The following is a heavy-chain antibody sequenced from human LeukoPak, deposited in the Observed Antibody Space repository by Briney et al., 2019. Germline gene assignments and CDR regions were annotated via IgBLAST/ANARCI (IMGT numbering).Heavy chain of an antibody. Sequence: GGSLRLSCAASGFTFSSYGMHWVRQAPGKGLEWVAVIWYDGSNKYYADSVKGRFTISRDNSKNTLYLQMNSLRAEDTAVYYCARVYSSSSGKAFDIWGQGTMVTVSS. CDR2: IWYDGSNK. V-gene: IGHV3-33*01. J-gene: IGHJ3*02. D-gene: IGHD6-6*01. CDR1: GFTFSSYG. CDR3: ARVYSSSSGKAFDI.